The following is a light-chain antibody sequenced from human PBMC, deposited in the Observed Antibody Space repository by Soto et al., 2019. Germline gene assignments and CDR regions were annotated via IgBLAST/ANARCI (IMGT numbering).Light chain of an antibody. J-gene: IGKJ2*01. Sequence: EIVLTQSPGTLSLSPGGRATLSCRASQSFSSSYLAWYQQKPGQAPRLLIYGASSRATSIPDRFSGSGSGTDFTLTISRLEPEDFAVYYCQQYGSSPYTFGQGTKLEIK. CDR3: QQYGSSPYT. CDR1: QSFSSSY. CDR2: GAS. V-gene: IGKV3-20*01.